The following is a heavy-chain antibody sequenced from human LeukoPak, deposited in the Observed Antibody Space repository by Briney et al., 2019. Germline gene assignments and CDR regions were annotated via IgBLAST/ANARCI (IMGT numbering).Heavy chain of an antibody. J-gene: IGHJ4*02. D-gene: IGHD2-2*02. CDR3: ARNGCSSTSCYMYFDY. V-gene: IGHV1-2*06. CDR1: GYTFTGYY. CDR2: INPNSGGT. Sequence: ASVKVSCKASGYTFTGYYMHWVRQAPGQGLEWMGRINPNSGGTNYAQKFQGRVTMTRDTSISTAYMELSRLRSDDTAVYYCARNGCSSTSCYMYFDYWGQGTLVTVSS.